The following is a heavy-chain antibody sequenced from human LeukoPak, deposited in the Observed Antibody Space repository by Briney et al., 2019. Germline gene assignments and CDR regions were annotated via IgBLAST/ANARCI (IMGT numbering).Heavy chain of an antibody. CDR2: MNPNSGNT. V-gene: IGHV1-8*03. CDR1: GYTFTSYD. J-gene: IGHJ6*03. D-gene: IGHD1-14*01. CDR3: ARGKRPEYYYYYMDV. Sequence: ASVKVSCKASGYTFTSYDINWVRQATGQGLEWMGWMNPNSGNTGYAQKFQGRVTITRNTSINTAYMELSSLRSEDTAVYYCARGKRPEYYYYYMDVWGKGTTVTVSS.